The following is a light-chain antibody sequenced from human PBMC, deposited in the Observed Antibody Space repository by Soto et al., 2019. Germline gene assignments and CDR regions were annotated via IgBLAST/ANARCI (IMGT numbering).Light chain of an antibody. CDR2: DAS. J-gene: IGKJ4*01. CDR1: QRMSGW. CDR3: QQYDNLPLT. Sequence: DIQMTQSPSTLSASVGDTVTITCRASQRMSGWLAWHQQKPGKAPKLLIYDASDLETGVPSRFSGSGSGTDFTFTINSLQPEDIATYYCQQYDNLPLTFGGGTKVEIK. V-gene: IGKV1-33*01.